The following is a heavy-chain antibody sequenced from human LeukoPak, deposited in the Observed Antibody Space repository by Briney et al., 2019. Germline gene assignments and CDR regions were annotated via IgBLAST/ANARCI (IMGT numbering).Heavy chain of an antibody. D-gene: IGHD2-2*01. J-gene: IGHJ5*02. Sequence: SETLSLTCAVYGWSLNDYYWNWIRQPPGKGLEWIGETNARGDTNFNPSLKSRVTISVDTSKSQFSLRLTSMIAADTAVYYCARGQVPAARGYNWFDPWGQGTLVTVSS. CDR3: ARGQVPAARGYNWFDP. CDR1: GWSLNDYY. CDR2: TNARGDT. V-gene: IGHV4-34*01.